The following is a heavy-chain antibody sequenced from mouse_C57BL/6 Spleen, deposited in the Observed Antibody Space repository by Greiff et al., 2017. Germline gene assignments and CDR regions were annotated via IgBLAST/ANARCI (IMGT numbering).Heavy chain of an antibody. CDR3: ARSNGSLYYFDY. V-gene: IGHV1-50*01. J-gene: IGHJ2*01. CDR1: GYTFTSYW. Sequence: VQLQQSGAELVKPGASVKLSCKASGYTFTSYWMQWVKQRPGQGLEWIGEIDPSDSYTNYNQKFKGKATLTVDTSSSTAYMQLSSLTSEDSAVYYCARSNGSLYYFDYWGQGTTLTVSS. CDR2: IDPSDSYT. D-gene: IGHD1-1*01.